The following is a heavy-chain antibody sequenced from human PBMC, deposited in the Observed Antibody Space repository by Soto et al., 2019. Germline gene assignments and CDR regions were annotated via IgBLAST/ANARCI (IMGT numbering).Heavy chain of an antibody. CDR3: AGTYIGGLLGFDP. CDR1: GFTLRIYW. Sequence: EVQVVESGGGLVQPGGSLRLSCAASGFTLRIYWMHWVRQAPGKGLVWVSSIDNDGRTTSYADSVKGRFTISRDNAKNTLYLQMNSLRADDTAVYYCAGTYIGGLLGFDPWGQGTLVTVSS. J-gene: IGHJ5*02. V-gene: IGHV3-74*01. CDR2: IDNDGRTT. D-gene: IGHD6-19*01.